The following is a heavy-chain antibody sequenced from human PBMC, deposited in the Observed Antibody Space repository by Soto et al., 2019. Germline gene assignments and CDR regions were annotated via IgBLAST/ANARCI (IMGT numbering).Heavy chain of an antibody. D-gene: IGHD1-26*01. CDR3: SGGLGDAF. V-gene: IGHV3-7*04. CDR1: ESTVSRDW. Sequence: EVPLVESGGGLVQTGVSLRLSCAIFESTVSRDWMNWVRQAPGKGLEWVAHINQDGSEKYYVDSVKGLFTISRDNAKKSLYLQMNSLRPADTVMFYCSGGLGDAFWGQGTLVTV. CDR2: INQDGSEK. J-gene: IGHJ4*02.